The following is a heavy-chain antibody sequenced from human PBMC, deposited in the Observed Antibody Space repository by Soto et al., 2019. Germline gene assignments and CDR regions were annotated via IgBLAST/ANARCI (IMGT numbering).Heavy chain of an antibody. V-gene: IGHV3-21*01. D-gene: IGHD5-12*01. CDR2: ISSSSSYI. J-gene: IGHJ4*02. CDR1: GFTFSSYS. CDR3: ARDSRVSGYDNDY. Sequence: GGSLRLSCAASGFTFSSYSMNWVRQAPGKGLEWVSSISSSSSYIYYADSVKGRFTISRGNAKNSLYLQMNSLRAEDTAVYYCARDSRVSGYDNDYWGQGTLVTVSS.